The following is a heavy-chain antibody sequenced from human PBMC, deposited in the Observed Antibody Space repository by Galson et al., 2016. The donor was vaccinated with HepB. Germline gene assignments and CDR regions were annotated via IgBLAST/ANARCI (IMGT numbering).Heavy chain of an antibody. V-gene: IGHV4-4*02. CDR1: GGSISSNNW. J-gene: IGHJ3*01. CDR3: AETAWCYAGGCSTFGV. Sequence: SETLSLTCAVSGGSISSNNWWSWLRQSSDKGLEWIGELSQSGRTNYNPSLKSRVTMSVDKSKNQFSLNLTSFTAADTAVYFCAETAWCYAGGCSTFGVWGQGILVTISS. CDR2: LSQSGRT. D-gene: IGHD2-15*01.